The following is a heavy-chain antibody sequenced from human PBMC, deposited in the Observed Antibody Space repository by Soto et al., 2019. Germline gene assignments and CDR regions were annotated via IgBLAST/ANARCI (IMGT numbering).Heavy chain of an antibody. CDR1: GFTFSSYA. Sequence: GGSLRLSCAASGFTFSSYAMSWVRQAPGKGLEWVSAISGSGGSTYYADSVKGRFTISRDNSKNTLYLQMNSLRAEDTAVYYCAKAGEHIVVVVAGELQGWGQGTLVTVSS. CDR3: AKAGEHIVVVVAGELQG. V-gene: IGHV3-23*01. D-gene: IGHD2-15*01. CDR2: ISGSGGST. J-gene: IGHJ4*02.